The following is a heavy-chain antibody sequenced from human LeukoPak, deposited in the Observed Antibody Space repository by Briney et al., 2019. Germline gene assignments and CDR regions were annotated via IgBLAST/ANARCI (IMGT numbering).Heavy chain of an antibody. CDR2: ISYDGSNK. J-gene: IGHJ4*02. V-gene: IGHV3-30*03. CDR1: GFTFSSYG. D-gene: IGHD5-18*01. Sequence: HLGGSLRLSCAASGFTFSSYGMHWVRQAPGKGLEWVAVISYDGSNKYYADSVKGRFTISRDNSKNTLYLQMNSLRAEDTAVYHCATDRYTYGYYLDYWGQGTLVTVSS. CDR3: ATDRYTYGYYLDY.